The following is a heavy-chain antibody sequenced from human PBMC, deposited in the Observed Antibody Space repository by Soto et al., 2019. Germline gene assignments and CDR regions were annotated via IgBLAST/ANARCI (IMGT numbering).Heavy chain of an antibody. CDR3: TTENGGWPYYFDY. J-gene: IGHJ4*02. Sequence: GGSLRLSCAASGFTFSNAWMSWVRQAPGKGLEWVGRIKSKTDGGTTDYAAPVKGRFTISRDDSKNTLYLQMNSLKTEDTAVYYCTTENGGWPYYFDYWGQGNLVTVS. V-gene: IGHV3-15*01. D-gene: IGHD6-19*01. CDR1: GFTFSNAW. CDR2: IKSKTDGGTT.